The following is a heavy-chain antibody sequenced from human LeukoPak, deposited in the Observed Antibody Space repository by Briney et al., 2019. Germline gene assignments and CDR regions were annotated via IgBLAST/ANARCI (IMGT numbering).Heavy chain of an antibody. Sequence: TGGSLRLSCAASGFTFNTYSMSWVRQAPGKGPEWVPIISRASESIFYADSVKGRFTISRDNAKNSLYLQMNGLRAEDTAVYYCARGATDVTRWFDPWGQGTRVTVSS. CDR3: ARGATDVTRWFDP. J-gene: IGHJ5*02. V-gene: IGHV3-21*01. CDR2: ISRASESI. D-gene: IGHD1-1*01. CDR1: GFTFNTYS.